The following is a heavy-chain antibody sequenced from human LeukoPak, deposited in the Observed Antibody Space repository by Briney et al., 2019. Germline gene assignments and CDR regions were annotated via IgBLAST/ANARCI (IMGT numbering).Heavy chain of an antibody. J-gene: IGHJ4*02. CDR3: ARIRLDTAMAHFDY. CDR2: IYYSGST. V-gene: IGHV4-59*01. CDR1: GGSISSYY. Sequence: PSETLSLTCTVPGGSISSYYWSWIRQPPGKGLEWIGYIYYSGSTNYNPSLKSRVTISVDTSKNHFPLKLSSVTAADTAVYYCARIRLDTAMAHFDYWGQGNLVTVSS. D-gene: IGHD5-18*01.